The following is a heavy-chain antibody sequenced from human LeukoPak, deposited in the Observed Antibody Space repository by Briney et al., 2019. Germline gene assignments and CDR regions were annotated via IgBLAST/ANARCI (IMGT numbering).Heavy chain of an antibody. Sequence: GGSLRLSCAASGFTFTNYAMSWVRQAPGKGLEWVSTISGSGTGTYFADSVKGRFTIYRDNSNNTLYLQMNSLRAEDTAAYYCALQGRSSAWYRDYWGQGTLVTVSS. CDR1: GFTFTNYA. V-gene: IGHV3-23*01. CDR3: ALQGRSSAWYRDY. J-gene: IGHJ4*02. CDR2: ISGSGTGT. D-gene: IGHD6-19*01.